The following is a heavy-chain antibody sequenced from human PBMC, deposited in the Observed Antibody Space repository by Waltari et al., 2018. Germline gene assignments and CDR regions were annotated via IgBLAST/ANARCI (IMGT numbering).Heavy chain of an antibody. CDR1: GFTFTRYW. J-gene: IGHJ5*02. CDR2: INIDESGT. Sequence: CAASGFTFTRYWMHWVRQAPGKGLVWVSRINIDESGTSYADSVKGRFTISRDNTKNTLYLQMNSLRDEDTAVYYCARSCGLRCHWFDPWGQGTLVTVSS. D-gene: IGHD4-17*01. CDR3: ARSCGLRCHWFDP. V-gene: IGHV3-74*01.